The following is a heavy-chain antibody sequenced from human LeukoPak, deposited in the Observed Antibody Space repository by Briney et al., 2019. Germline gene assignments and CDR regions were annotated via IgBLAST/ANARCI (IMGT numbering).Heavy chain of an antibody. CDR3: ARGGRWLKNFDS. J-gene: IGHJ4*02. V-gene: IGHV4-39*07. CDR1: GGSISSSSYY. D-gene: IGHD6-19*01. CDR2: IYYSGST. Sequence: SETLSLTCTVSGGSISSSSYYWGWIRQPPGKGLEWIGSIYYSGSTDYNPSLKSRVTISVDTSKNHFSLKLNSVTAADTAVYYCARGGRWLKNFDSWGQGTLVTVSS.